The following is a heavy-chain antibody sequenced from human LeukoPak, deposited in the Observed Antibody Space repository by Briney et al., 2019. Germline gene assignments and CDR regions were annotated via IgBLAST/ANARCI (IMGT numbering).Heavy chain of an antibody. CDR2: ISYDGSNK. Sequence: GGSLRLSCAASGFTFSSYAMHWVRQAPGKGLEWVAVISYDGSNKYYADSVKGRFTISRDNSKNTLYMQMNSLRAEDTAVYYCAKQHRSYYDSSGYPPGGYFQHWGQGTLVTVSS. CDR1: GFTFSSYA. J-gene: IGHJ1*01. CDR3: AKQHRSYYDSSGYPPGGYFQH. V-gene: IGHV3-30-3*02. D-gene: IGHD3-22*01.